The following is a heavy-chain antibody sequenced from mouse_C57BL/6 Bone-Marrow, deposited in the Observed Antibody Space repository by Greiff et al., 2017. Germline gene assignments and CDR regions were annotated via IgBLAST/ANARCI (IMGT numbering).Heavy chain of an antibody. V-gene: IGHV1-82*01. CDR3: ARTVKDY. CDR1: GYAFSSSW. J-gene: IGHJ2*01. D-gene: IGHD1-1*01. Sequence: VQLQQSGPELVKPGASVKISCKASGYAFSSSWMNWVKQRPGKGLEWIGRIYPGAGDTNYNGKFKGKATLTADKSSSTAYMQLSSLTSEDSAVYFCARTVKDYWGQGTTLTVSS. CDR2: IYPGAGDT.